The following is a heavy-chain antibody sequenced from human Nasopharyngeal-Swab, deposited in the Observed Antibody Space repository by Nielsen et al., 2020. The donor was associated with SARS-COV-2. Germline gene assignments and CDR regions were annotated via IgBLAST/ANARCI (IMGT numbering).Heavy chain of an antibody. CDR2: ISTQTGYI. V-gene: IGHV1-18*01. D-gene: IGHD3-10*01. J-gene: IGHJ4*02. Sequence: ASVKVSCKGSGYTFHSFDVTWVRQAPGQGLEWMGWISTQTGYINYAQRFQGRVTMTTDTFTTTAYMELRSLRFDDAAVYYCARGRGPTDYWGQGTLVTVSS. CDR3: ARGRGPTDY. CDR1: GYTFHSFD.